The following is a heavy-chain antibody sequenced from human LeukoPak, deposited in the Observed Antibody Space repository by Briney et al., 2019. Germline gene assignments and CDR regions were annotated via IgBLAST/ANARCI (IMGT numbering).Heavy chain of an antibody. CDR3: AKERVGYTSGRSTDFDY. V-gene: IGHV3-30*18. CDR2: ISYDGSNK. D-gene: IGHD6-19*01. J-gene: IGHJ4*02. CDR1: GFPFSSYG. Sequence: GGSLRLSCAASGFPFSSYGIHWVRQAPGKGLEWVAVISYDGSNKFYADSVKGRFTISRDNSKNTLYLQMNNLRAEDTAVYYCAKERVGYTSGRSTDFDYWGQGTLVTVSS.